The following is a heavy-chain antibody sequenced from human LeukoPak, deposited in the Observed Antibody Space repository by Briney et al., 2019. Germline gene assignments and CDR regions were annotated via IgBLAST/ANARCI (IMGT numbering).Heavy chain of an antibody. V-gene: IGHV1-2*02. CDR3: ARTYYYDSSGQPWGFDP. D-gene: IGHD3-22*01. CDR1: GYTFTDFY. Sequence: ASVRVSCKPPGYTFTDFYMHWVRQAPGERLGWRGYISPTSGGKKYAQNFQGRVTMTRDTSISTAYMELNRLTSDDTAVYYCARTYYYDSSGQPWGFDPWGQGTLVTVSS. CDR2: ISPTSGGK. J-gene: IGHJ5*02.